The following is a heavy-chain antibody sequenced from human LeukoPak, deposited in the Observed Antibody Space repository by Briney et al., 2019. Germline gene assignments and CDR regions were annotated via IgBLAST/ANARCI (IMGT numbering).Heavy chain of an antibody. CDR1: GFTFSSYA. Sequence: KPGGSLRLSCAASGFTFSSYAMTWVRQAPGKGLERVSMISGSGGSTYYADSVKGRFTISRDNSENTLYLQMDSLRAEDTAVYYCAKDRDGYNFSPLNYWGQGTLVTVSS. J-gene: IGHJ4*02. V-gene: IGHV3-23*01. D-gene: IGHD5-24*01. CDR3: AKDRDGYNFSPLNY. CDR2: ISGSGGST.